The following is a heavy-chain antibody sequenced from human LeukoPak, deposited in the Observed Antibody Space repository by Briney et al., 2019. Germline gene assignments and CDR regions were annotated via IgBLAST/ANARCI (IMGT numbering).Heavy chain of an antibody. V-gene: IGHV1-69*05. Sequence: ASVKVSCKASGGTFSSYAISWVRQAPGQGLEWMGGIIPIFGTANYAQKFQGRVTITTDESTSTAYMELSSLRSEDTAVYYCASWFYYDSSGPAFDIWGQGTMVTVSS. D-gene: IGHD3-22*01. J-gene: IGHJ3*02. CDR1: GGTFSSYA. CDR2: IIPIFGTA. CDR3: ASWFYYDSSGPAFDI.